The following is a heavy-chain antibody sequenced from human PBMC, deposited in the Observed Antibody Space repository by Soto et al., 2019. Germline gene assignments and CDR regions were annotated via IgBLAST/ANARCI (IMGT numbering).Heavy chain of an antibody. V-gene: IGHV4-59*01. J-gene: IGHJ6*02. CDR2: IYYSGST. CDR1: GGSISSYY. Sequence: SETLSLTCTVSGGSISSYYWSWIRQPPGKGLEWIGYIYYSGSTNYNPSLKSRVTISVDTSKNQFSLKLSSVTAADTAVYYCARSHYVWGSYRLNYYYYGMDVWGQGTTVTVSS. CDR3: ARSHYVWGSYRLNYYYYGMDV. D-gene: IGHD3-16*02.